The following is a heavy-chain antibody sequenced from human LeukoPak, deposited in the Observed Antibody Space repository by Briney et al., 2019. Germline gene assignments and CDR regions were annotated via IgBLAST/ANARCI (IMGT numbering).Heavy chain of an antibody. V-gene: IGHV3-33*08. CDR2: ISYNAGYK. Sequence: GRSLRLSCAASGFTFSSYGLHWVRQAPGKGLEWVAVISYNAGYKHYTDSVKGRFTISRDDSKSTVYLQMNSLRAEDTALYYCAREPIDGDCQFDYWGQGTLVTVSS. D-gene: IGHD2-21*02. J-gene: IGHJ4*02. CDR3: AREPIDGDCQFDY. CDR1: GFTFSSYG.